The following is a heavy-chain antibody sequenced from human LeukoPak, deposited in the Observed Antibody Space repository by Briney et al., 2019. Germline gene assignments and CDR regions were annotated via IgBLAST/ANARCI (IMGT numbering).Heavy chain of an antibody. D-gene: IGHD6-19*01. CDR3: ARGGISGCDY. CDR1: GGSITSYY. J-gene: IGHJ4*02. CDR2: IYYSGST. Sequence: SETLSLTCTVSGGSITSYYWSWIRQPPGKGLDWIGCIYYSGSTNYNPSLKSRVTISVDKSKNQFSLKLSSVTAADTAVYYCARGGISGCDYWGQGTLVTVSS. V-gene: IGHV4-59*01.